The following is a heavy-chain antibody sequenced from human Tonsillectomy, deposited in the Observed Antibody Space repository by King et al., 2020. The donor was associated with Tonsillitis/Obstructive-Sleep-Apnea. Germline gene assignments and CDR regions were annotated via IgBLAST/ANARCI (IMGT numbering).Heavy chain of an antibody. J-gene: IGHJ4*02. Sequence: VQLVESGGAVVQPGGSLRLSCAASGFSFDDFTMHWVRQAPVKGLEWVSLISWDGGGTYYADSVKGRFTISRDNNRNSLYLQMSGLTTEDSALYYCAASEAFDYWGQGTLVTVSS. CDR1: GFSFDDFT. CDR2: ISWDGGGT. CDR3: AASEAFDY. V-gene: IGHV3-43*01.